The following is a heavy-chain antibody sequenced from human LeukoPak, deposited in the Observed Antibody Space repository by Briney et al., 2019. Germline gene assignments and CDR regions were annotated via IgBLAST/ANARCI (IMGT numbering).Heavy chain of an antibody. V-gene: IGHV4-38-2*02. CDR1: GYSISSGYY. CDR3: ARVRYQPLPNWFDP. CDR2: IYHSGTT. D-gene: IGHD2-2*01. J-gene: IGHJ5*02. Sequence: SETLSLTCTVSGYSISSGYYWGWIRQPPGKGLEWIGSIYHSGTTYYNPSLKSRVTISVDTSKNQFSLKLSSVTAADMALYYCARVRYQPLPNWFDPWGQGTLVTVSS.